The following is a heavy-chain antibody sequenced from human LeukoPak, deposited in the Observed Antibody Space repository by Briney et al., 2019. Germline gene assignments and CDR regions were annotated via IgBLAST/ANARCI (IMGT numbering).Heavy chain of an antibody. CDR1: RGSIMTTHW. CDR3: ASSNVLLWFGELLLPYGMDV. Sequence: PSETLSLTCTLSRGSIMTTHWWSWVRQPPGKGLEWIGEIYHTGTTNYSPSLKSRLTISVDQSRNQFSLRLSSVTAADTAVYYCASSNVLLWFGELLLPYGMDVWGQGTTVTVSS. D-gene: IGHD3-10*01. CDR2: IYHTGTT. V-gene: IGHV4-4*02. J-gene: IGHJ6*02.